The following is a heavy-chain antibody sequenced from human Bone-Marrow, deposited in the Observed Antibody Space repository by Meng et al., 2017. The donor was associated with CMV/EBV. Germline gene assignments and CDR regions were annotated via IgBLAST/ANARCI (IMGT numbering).Heavy chain of an antibody. D-gene: IGHD3-3*01. Sequence: QLQLGRFGAEGKKPGASVKASCKASGSTFTGYDMQWVRQAPGQGLEWMGWINPNSGGTNYAQKFQGRVTMTRDTSISTAYMELSRLRSDDTAVYYCAGESTLRFLETKGGPFDYWGQGTLVTVSS. CDR3: AGESTLRFLETKGGPFDY. CDR1: GSTFTGYD. V-gene: IGHV1-2*02. J-gene: IGHJ4*02. CDR2: INPNSGGT.